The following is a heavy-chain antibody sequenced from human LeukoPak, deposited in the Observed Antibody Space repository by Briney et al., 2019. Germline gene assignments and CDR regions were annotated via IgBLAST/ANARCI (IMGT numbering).Heavy chain of an antibody. D-gene: IGHD3-10*01. V-gene: IGHV3-23*01. Sequence: GGSLRLSCAASGFTFSSYAMSWVRQAPGKGLEWVSAISGSGGSTYYADSVKGRFTISRDNSKNTLYLQMNSLRAEDTAVYYCAKSGYYGSRSYYFDYWGQGTLVTVSS. CDR2: ISGSGGST. J-gene: IGHJ4*02. CDR3: AKSGYYGSRSYYFDY. CDR1: GFTFSSYA.